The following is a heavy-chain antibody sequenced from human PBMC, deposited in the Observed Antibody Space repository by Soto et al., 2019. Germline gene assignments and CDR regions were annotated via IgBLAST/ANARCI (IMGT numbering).Heavy chain of an antibody. V-gene: IGHV4-30-4*02. CDR2: IYYSGST. Sequence: SSDTLSLTRTVSGGSISSGDYYWSWIRQPPGRGLEWIGYIYYSGSTYYNPSLKSRVTISVDTSKNQFSLKLSSVTAADTAVYYCARGRTGIQYYFDYWGQVPLVTVCS. J-gene: IGHJ4*02. D-gene: IGHD1-1*01. CDR3: ARGRTGIQYYFDY. CDR1: GGSISSGDYY.